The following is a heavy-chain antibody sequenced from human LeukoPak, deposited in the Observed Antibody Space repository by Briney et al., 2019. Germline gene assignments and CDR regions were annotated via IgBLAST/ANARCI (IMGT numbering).Heavy chain of an antibody. D-gene: IGHD1-26*01. V-gene: IGHV3-30*04. CDR3: ARERGSYTFDY. CDR2: ISYDGSNK. J-gene: IGHJ4*02. Sequence: PGRSLRLSCAASGFTFSSYAMHWVRQAPGKGLEWVAVISYDGSNKYYADSVKGRFTISRDNSKNTLYLQMNSLRAEDTAVYYCARERGSYTFDYWGQGTLVTVSS. CDR1: GFTFSSYA.